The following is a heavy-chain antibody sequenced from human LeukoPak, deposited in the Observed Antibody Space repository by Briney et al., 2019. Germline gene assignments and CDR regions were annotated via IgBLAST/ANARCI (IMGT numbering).Heavy chain of an antibody. D-gene: IGHD2-15*01. CDR1: GYTFTSYD. CDR2: ISAYNGNT. Sequence: ASVKVSCKASGYTFTSYDINWVRQATGQGLEWMGWISAYNGNTNYAQKLQGRVTMTTDTSTSTAYMELRSLRSDDTAVYYCARDPLGFWFNPWGQGTLVTVSS. J-gene: IGHJ5*02. CDR3: ARDPLGFWFNP. V-gene: IGHV1-18*01.